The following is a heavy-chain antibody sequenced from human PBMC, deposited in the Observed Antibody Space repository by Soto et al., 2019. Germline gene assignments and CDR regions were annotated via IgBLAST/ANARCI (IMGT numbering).Heavy chain of an antibody. CDR2: ISWDSDSI. V-gene: IGHV3-9*01. CDR1: GFTFTDYA. Sequence: EVQLVESGGGLVQPGRSLRLSCIASGFTFTDYAMHWVRQAPGKGLDWVSGISWDSDSIGYADSVKGRFTISRDNAKNSPYLQMSNLRPEDTALYYCAKDIRSGDYWGLGTLVTVSS. D-gene: IGHD2-15*01. J-gene: IGHJ4*02. CDR3: AKDIRSGDY.